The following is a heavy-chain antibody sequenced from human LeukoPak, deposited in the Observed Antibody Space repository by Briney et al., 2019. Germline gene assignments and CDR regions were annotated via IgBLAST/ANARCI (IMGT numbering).Heavy chain of an antibody. CDR1: GYTFINYG. J-gene: IGHJ4*02. CDR3: ATDLSLGHHEYVDPFDY. V-gene: IGHV1-18*01. Sequence: VASVKVSCETSGYTFINYGISWVRQAPGQGPEWMGWNSGYNGNTNYVQKFQGRITMTTDTSTSTAYMELRSLRSDDTAVYSSATDLSLGHHEYVDPFDYWGQGTMVTASS. CDR2: NSGYNGNT. D-gene: IGHD3-9*01.